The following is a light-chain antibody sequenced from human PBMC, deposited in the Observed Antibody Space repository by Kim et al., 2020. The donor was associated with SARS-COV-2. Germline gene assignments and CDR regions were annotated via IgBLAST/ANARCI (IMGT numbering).Light chain of an antibody. V-gene: IGKV2-30*01. J-gene: IGKJ5*01. CDR2: KVS. Sequence: QPASISCWSSQSLVYSDGNTYLNWFRQRPGQSPRRLIYKVSNRDSGVQDRFSGSGSGTDFTLKISRVEAEDVGVYYCMQGIHPITFGQGTRLEIK. CDR3: MQGIHPIT. CDR1: QSLVYSDGNTY.